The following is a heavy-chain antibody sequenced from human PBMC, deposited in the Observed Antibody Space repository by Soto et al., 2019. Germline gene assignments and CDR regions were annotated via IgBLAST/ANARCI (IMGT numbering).Heavy chain of an antibody. CDR2: VYYSGST. V-gene: IGHV4-39*01. Sequence: XETLSLTCTVSGGSTNSRSDYWGWIRQPPGKGLEWIGSVYYSGSTHDNPSLQSRVTISVDTSRNQFSLNLISVTAADTAVYFCARQPRGPGYGERGLYFDHWGQGALVTVSS. J-gene: IGHJ4*02. CDR1: GGSTNSRSDY. D-gene: IGHD3-16*01. CDR3: ARQPRGPGYGERGLYFDH.